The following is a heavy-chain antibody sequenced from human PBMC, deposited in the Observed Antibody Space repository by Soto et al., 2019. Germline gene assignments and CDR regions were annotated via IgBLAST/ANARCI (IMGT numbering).Heavy chain of an antibody. CDR1: GGSISSYY. CDR3: ARGHVDIVVVPAAIALWYFDY. Sequence: SETLSLTCTVSGGSISSYYWSWIRQPPGKGLEWIGDIYYSGSTNYNPSLKSRVTISVDTSKNQFSLKLSSVTAADTAVYYCARGHVDIVVVPAAIALWYFDYWGQGTLVTVSS. D-gene: IGHD2-2*03. CDR2: IYYSGST. V-gene: IGHV4-59*01. J-gene: IGHJ4*02.